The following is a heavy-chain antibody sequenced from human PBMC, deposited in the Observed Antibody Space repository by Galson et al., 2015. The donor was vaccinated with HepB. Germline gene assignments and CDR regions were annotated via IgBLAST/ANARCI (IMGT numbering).Heavy chain of an antibody. CDR1: GGSISSGGYY. J-gene: IGHJ5*02. CDR2: IYYSGST. V-gene: IGHV4-31*03. D-gene: IGHD4-11*01. Sequence: TLSLTCTVSGGSISSGGYYWSWIRQHPGKGLEWIGYIYYSGSTYYNPSLKSRVTISVDTSKNQFSLKLSSVTAADTAVYYCARSHTWTTVGIGVWFDPWGQGTLVTVSS. CDR3: ARSHTWTTVGIGVWFDP.